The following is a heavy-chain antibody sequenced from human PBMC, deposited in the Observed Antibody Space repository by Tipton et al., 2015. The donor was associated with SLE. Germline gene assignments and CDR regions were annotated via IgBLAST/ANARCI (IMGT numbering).Heavy chain of an antibody. V-gene: IGHV4-4*07. CDR1: GGSISSYY. Sequence: TLSLTCTVSGGSISSYYWSWIRQPAGGGLEWIGRIYTNENTNYNPSLKRRVTMSVDTSKNHFSLKLISVTAADAAVYYCARGPFLTGQPKWFDAWGQGTHVTVSS. CDR3: ARGPFLTGQPKWFDA. J-gene: IGHJ5*02. CDR2: IYTNENT. D-gene: IGHD3-9*01.